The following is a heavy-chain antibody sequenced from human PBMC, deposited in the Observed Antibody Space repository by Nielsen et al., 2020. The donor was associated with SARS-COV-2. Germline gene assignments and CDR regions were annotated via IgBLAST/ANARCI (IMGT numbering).Heavy chain of an antibody. CDR3: ARGRYLGPIDY. J-gene: IGHJ4*02. V-gene: IGHV4-4*02. CDR2: IYHSGST. D-gene: IGHD3-9*01. Sequence: SETLSLTCAVSGGSISSSNWWSWVRQPPGKGLEWIGEIYHSGSTNYNPSLKSRVTISVDTSKNQFSLKLSSVTAADTAVYYCARGRYLGPIDYWGQGTVVTVSS. CDR1: GGSISSSNW.